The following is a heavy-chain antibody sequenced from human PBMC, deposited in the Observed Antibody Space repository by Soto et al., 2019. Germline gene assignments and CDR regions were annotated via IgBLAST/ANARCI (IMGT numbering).Heavy chain of an antibody. J-gene: IGHJ5*02. CDR3: AREIGSGVLVLYGCFDP. V-gene: IGHV1-2*04. CDR1: GYTFTGYY. CDR2: INPNSGGT. D-gene: IGHD3-10*01. Sequence: QVRLVQSGAEVKKPGASVKVSCKASGYTFTGYYMHWVRQAPGQGLEWMGWINPNSGGTNYAQKFQGWVTMTRDTSISTAYMELSRLRSDDTAVYYCAREIGSGVLVLYGCFDPWGQGTLVTVSS.